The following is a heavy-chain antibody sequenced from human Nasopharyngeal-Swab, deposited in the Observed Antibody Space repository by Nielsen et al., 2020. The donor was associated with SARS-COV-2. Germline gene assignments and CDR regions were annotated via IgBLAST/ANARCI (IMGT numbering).Heavy chain of an antibody. V-gene: IGHV3-11*01. J-gene: IGHJ4*02. Sequence: GGSLRLSCTASGFSFTDHDMDWSLLAPGRGLEGWAYISYTGTAIEYADSVKGRFTISRDTSKKSLFLQMSSLRVEDTAVYYCARGLLINTHFFDSWGQGTLVTVSS. CDR2: ISYTGTAI. CDR3: ARGLLINTHFFDS. D-gene: IGHD3-10*01. CDR1: GFSFTDHD.